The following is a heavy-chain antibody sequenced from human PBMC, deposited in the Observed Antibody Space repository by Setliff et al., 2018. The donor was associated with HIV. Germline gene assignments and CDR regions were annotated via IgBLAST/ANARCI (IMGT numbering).Heavy chain of an antibody. V-gene: IGHV1-46*01. Sequence: ASVKVSCKASGYTFTSYYMHWVRQAPGRGLEWMGIINPSGGGTSYAQKFQGRVTMTEDTSTDTGYMELSSLTSDDTAVYFCATGAWDHWGQGTLVTVSS. CDR2: INPSGGGT. CDR3: ATGAWDH. CDR1: GYTFTSYY. J-gene: IGHJ4*02.